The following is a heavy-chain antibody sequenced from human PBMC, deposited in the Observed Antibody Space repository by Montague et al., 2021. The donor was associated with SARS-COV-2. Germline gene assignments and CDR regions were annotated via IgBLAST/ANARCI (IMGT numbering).Heavy chain of an antibody. V-gene: IGHV4-38-2*02. CDR3: ARSQDCSTTSCHFDY. D-gene: IGHD2-2*01. CDR2: IYHSGST. CDR1: GYSISSGYY. Sequence: SESLSLTCTVSGYSISSGYYWGWILQPPGKGLEWIGSIYHSGSTSYNPSLKSRVTITVDTSKNQFSLKLSSVTAADTAVYYCARSQDCSTTSCHFDYWGQGTLVTVSS. J-gene: IGHJ4*02.